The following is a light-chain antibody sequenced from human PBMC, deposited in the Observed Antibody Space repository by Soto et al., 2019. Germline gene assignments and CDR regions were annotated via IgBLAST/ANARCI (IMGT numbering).Light chain of an antibody. V-gene: IGLV2-14*01. Sequence: QSVLTQPASVSGSPGQSITISCTGTSSDVGGYNYVSWYQQHPGKAPKLIIYEVSNRPSGVSNRVSGSKSGNTASLPISGLQAEDEADYYCSSYTSSSTRVFGGGTKVTVL. CDR1: SSDVGGYNY. CDR2: EVS. CDR3: SSYTSSSTRV. J-gene: IGLJ2*01.